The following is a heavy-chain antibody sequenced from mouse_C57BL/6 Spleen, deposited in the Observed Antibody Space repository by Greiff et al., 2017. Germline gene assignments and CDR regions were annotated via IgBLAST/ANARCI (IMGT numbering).Heavy chain of an antibody. D-gene: IGHD2-1*01. CDR1: GYTFTSYW. V-gene: IGHV1-50*01. Sequence: QVQLQQPGAELVKPGASVKLSCKASGYTFTSYWMQWVKQRPGQGLEWIGEIDPSDSYTNYNQKFKGKATLTVDTSSSTAYMQLSSLTSEDSAVYYCARYGNYVEYYYAMDYWGQGTSVTVSS. CDR3: ARYGNYVEYYYAMDY. J-gene: IGHJ4*01. CDR2: IDPSDSYT.